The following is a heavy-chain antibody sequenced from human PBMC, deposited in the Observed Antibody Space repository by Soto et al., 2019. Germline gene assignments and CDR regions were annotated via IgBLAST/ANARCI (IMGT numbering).Heavy chain of an antibody. D-gene: IGHD6-19*01. CDR2: IYLSGTT. V-gene: IGHV4-39*01. J-gene: IGHJ5*02. CDR3: ARPLRYSSGTYNWFDP. Sequence: SEPMSLTCRVADCSVTGTSTYLGWVRQRPVKGLEWIGNIYLSGTTYYTPSLKSRVTISYDTSKNQFSLNLRSVTAADTAVYYCARPLRYSSGTYNWFDPWGQGTMVTVSS. CDR1: DCSVTGTSTY.